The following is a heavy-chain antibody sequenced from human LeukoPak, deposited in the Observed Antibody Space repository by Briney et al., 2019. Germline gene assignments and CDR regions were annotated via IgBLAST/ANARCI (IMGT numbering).Heavy chain of an antibody. V-gene: IGHV3-23*01. CDR1: GFTFSGYA. CDR3: AKGIAAAGTGGVWFDP. J-gene: IGHJ5*02. Sequence: GGSLRLSCAASGFTFSGYAMSWVRQAPGKGLEWVSAISGSGGSTYYADSVKGRFTISRDNSKNTLYLQMNSLRAEDTAVYYCAKGIAAAGTGGVWFDPWGQGTLVTVSS. CDR2: ISGSGGST. D-gene: IGHD6-13*01.